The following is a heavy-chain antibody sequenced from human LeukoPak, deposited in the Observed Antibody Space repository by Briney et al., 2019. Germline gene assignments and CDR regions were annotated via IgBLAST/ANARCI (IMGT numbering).Heavy chain of an antibody. CDR2: PNSGGT. D-gene: IGHD3-3*01. J-gene: IGHJ6*03. V-gene: IGHV1-2*04. CDR3: AKVVPFWSGSLIDMDV. Sequence: PNSGGTNYAQKFQGWVTMTRDTSISTAYMELSRLRSDDTAVYYCAKVVPFWSGSLIDMDVWGKGTTVTVSS.